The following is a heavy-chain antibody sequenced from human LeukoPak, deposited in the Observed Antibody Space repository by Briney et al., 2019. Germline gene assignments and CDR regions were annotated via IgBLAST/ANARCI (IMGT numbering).Heavy chain of an antibody. CDR2: ISYDGSNK. Sequence: GGSLRLSCAASGFTFSSYAMHWVRQAPGKGLEWVAVISYDGSNKYYADSVKGRFTISRDNSKNTLYLQMNSLRAEDTAVYYCARDKSHFDWLFAWYFDYWGQGTRVTVSS. J-gene: IGHJ4*02. D-gene: IGHD3-9*01. CDR1: GFTFSSYA. CDR3: ARDKSHFDWLFAWYFDY. V-gene: IGHV3-30-3*01.